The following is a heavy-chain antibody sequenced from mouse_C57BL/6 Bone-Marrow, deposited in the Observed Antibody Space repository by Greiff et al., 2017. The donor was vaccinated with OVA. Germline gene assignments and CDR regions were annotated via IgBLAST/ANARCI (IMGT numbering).Heavy chain of an antibody. CDR3: ARSYYGSSHYFDG. CDR1: GFTFSSYA. V-gene: IGHV5-4*03. D-gene: IGHD1-1*01. Sequence: EVMLVESGGGLVKPGGSLKLSCAASGFTFSSYAMSWVRQTPEKRLEWVATISDGGSYTYYPDNVKGRFTISRDNAKNNLYLQMSHLKCEDTAMYDCARSYYGSSHYFDGWGQGTTLTVSS. J-gene: IGHJ2*01. CDR2: ISDGGSYT.